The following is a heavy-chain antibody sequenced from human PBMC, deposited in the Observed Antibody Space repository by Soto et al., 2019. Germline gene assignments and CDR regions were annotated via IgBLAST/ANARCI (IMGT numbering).Heavy chain of an antibody. CDR1: GGSISSGGYY. D-gene: IGHD6-13*01. J-gene: IGHJ6*02. Sequence: SETLSLTCTVSGGSISSGGYYWYWIRQHPGKGLEWIGYIYYSGTTYYNPSLKSRVTISVDTSKNQFSLKLSSVTAADTAVYYCARHSRMPEPYWQQLVAPYYYGMDVWGQGTTVTVSS. CDR3: ARHSRMPEPYWQQLVAPYYYGMDV. V-gene: IGHV4-31*03. CDR2: IYYSGTT.